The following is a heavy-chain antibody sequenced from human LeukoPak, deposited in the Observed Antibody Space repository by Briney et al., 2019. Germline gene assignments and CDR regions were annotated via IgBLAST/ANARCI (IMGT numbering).Heavy chain of an antibody. CDR1: GFTFSSYS. Sequence: KTGGSLRLSCAASGFTFSSYSMNWVRQAPGKGLEWVSSISPSSNYIYYADSVKGRFTISRDNAKTSLCLQMNSLRAEDTAVYYCARDLRHPVGGTSYWGQGTLVTVSS. J-gene: IGHJ4*02. D-gene: IGHD4-23*01. CDR2: ISPSSNYI. V-gene: IGHV3-21*01. CDR3: ARDLRHPVGGTSY.